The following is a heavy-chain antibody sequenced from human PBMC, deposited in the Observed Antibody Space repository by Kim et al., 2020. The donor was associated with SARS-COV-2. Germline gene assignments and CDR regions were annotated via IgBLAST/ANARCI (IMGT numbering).Heavy chain of an antibody. Sequence: SETLSLTCAVSGVSFSTYYWSWIRQPPGKGLEWIGYIQYSGSTTYNPSLKSRVTTSVDTSKDHFSLKLSNVTAADTALYYCARTGDSDRWYFDLWGPGTLVTVSS. V-gene: IGHV4-59*01. CDR1: GVSFSTYY. CDR3: ARTGDSDRWYFDL. CDR2: IQYSGST. J-gene: IGHJ2*01. D-gene: IGHD3-10*01.